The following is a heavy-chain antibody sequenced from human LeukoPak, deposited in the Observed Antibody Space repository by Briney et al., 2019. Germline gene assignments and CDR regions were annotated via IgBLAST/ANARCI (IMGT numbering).Heavy chain of an antibody. CDR2: IIPIFGTA. CDR3: ATTYGRSAFDI. D-gene: IGHD1-1*01. CDR1: GGTFSSYA. V-gene: IGHV1-69*06. Sequence: GASVKVSCKASGGTFSSYAISWVRQAPGQGLEWMGGIIPIFGTANYAQKFQGRVTMTEDTSTDTAYMELSSLRSEDTAVYYCATTYGRSAFDIWGQGTMVTVSS. J-gene: IGHJ3*02.